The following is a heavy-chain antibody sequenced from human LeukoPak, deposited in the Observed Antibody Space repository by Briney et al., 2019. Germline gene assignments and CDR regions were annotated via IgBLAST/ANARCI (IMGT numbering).Heavy chain of an antibody. CDR3: ARGWGSTSSNYFDP. CDR1: GDSITSGTFF. J-gene: IGHJ5*02. CDR2: IYGSGST. Sequence: PSETLSLTCTVSGDSITSGTFFWSWIRQPAGKRLEWIGRIYGSGSTNYGPSLRSRVTISIDTSKNQFSLKLTSVTAADTAVYYCARGWGSTSSNYFDPWGQGALVTVSS. D-gene: IGHD2-2*01. V-gene: IGHV4-61*02.